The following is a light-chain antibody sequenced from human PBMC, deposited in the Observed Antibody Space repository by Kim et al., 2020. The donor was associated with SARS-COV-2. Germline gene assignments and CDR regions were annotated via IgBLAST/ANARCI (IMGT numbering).Light chain of an antibody. CDR1: SSDVGGYNY. CDR2: DVS. Sequence: GQSITISCTGTSSDVGGYNYVSWYQQHPGKAPKLMIYDVSNRPSGVSNRFSGSKSGNTASPTISGLQAEDEADYYCSSYTSSSTLVFGGGTKLTVL. V-gene: IGLV2-14*03. CDR3: SSYTSSSTLV. J-gene: IGLJ3*02.